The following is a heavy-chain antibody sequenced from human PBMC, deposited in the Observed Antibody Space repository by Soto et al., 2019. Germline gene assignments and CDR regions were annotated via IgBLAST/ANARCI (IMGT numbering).Heavy chain of an antibody. D-gene: IGHD6-13*01. CDR2: ISSSSSTI. Sequence: GGSLRLSCAASGFTFSSYSMNWVRQAPGKGLEWVSYISSSSSTIYYADSVKGRFTISRDNAKNSLYLQMNSLRAEETAVYYCARGPDEAAAERGVYYYYYYMDVWGKGITVTVSS. CDR3: ARGPDEAAAERGVYYYYYYMDV. J-gene: IGHJ6*03. CDR1: GFTFSSYS. V-gene: IGHV3-48*01.